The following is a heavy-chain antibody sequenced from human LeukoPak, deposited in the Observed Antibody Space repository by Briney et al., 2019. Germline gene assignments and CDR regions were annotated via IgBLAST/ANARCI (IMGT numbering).Heavy chain of an antibody. CDR3: ASYSSSWSTNWFDP. CDR1: GGSISSGDYY. CDR2: IYYSGST. V-gene: IGHV4-30-4*01. D-gene: IGHD6-13*01. Sequence: PSQTLSLTCTVSGGSISSGDYYWSWIRQPPGKGLEWIGYIYYSGSTYNNPSLKSRVTISVDTSKNQFSLKLSSVTAADTAVYYCASYSSSWSTNWFDPWGQGTLVTVSS. J-gene: IGHJ5*02.